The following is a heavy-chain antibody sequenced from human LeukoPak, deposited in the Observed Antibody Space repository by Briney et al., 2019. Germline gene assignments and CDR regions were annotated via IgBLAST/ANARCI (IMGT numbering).Heavy chain of an antibody. Sequence: SETLSLTCAVSGGSVSGYYWTWMRQPPGKGLEWIGDIYYSGSTNYNPSLESRDTISIDTSKNHFYLKLRSVTAADTAVYFCVRANYFDYWGQGTLVTVSS. CDR2: IYYSGST. J-gene: IGHJ4*02. CDR1: GGSVSGYY. V-gene: IGHV4-59*02. CDR3: VRANYFDY.